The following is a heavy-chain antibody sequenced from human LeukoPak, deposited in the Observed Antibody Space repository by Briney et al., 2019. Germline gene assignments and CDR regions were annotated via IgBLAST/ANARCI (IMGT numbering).Heavy chain of an antibody. CDR2: IDPNDSYT. CDR1: GYTFTTYS. CDR3: ARHVGVVVATGFDP. J-gene: IGHJ5*02. Sequence: GESLRISWKGSGYTFTTYSISGVRQMPGKGLEWMGTIDPNDSYTNYTPSFEGHVTVSADKSSSTAYLQWSSLRASDTAMFYCARHVGVVVATGFDPWGQGTLVTVYS. D-gene: IGHD2-15*01. V-gene: IGHV5-10-1*01.